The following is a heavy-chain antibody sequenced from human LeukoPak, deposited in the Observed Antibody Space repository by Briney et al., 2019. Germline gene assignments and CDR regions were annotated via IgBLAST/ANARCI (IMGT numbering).Heavy chain of an antibody. V-gene: IGHV3-48*03. CDR2: ISSSGSTI. Sequence: RGGSPCPSCAASGFTFSSYDMNWVCQAPGKGLEWVSYISSSGSTIYYADSVKGRFTISRDNAKNSLYLQMNSLRAEDTAVYYCARDRGYSEYYLAWCQG. CDR3: ARDRGYSEYYLA. J-gene: IGHJ5*02. D-gene: IGHD2/OR15-2a*01. CDR1: GFTFSSYD.